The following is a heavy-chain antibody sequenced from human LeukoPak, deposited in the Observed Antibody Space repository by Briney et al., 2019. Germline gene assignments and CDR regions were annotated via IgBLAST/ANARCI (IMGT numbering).Heavy chain of an antibody. D-gene: IGHD3-3*01. CDR1: GMTFDRHG. V-gene: IGHV3-30*02. CDR3: VKDTIFTVDPFDY. J-gene: IGHJ4*02. Sequence: GGSLRLSCVVSGMTFDRHGMHWVRQPPGKGLEWLAFIKYDGSRTDYEDSVQGRFTVSRDNSKNTLYLEMNSLRAEDTAIYYCVKDTIFTVDPFDYWGQGTLVTVSS. CDR2: IKYDGSRT.